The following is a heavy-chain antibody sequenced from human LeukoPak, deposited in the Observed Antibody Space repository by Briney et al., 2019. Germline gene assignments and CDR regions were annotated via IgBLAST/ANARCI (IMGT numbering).Heavy chain of an antibody. CDR2: ISGSGSDT. V-gene: IGHV3-23*01. CDR3: ALFPIVGLPGAKQDLDC. Sequence: GGSLRLSCAASGFTFYDYAVNWVRQAPGKGLEWVSGISGSGSDTFYAESVKGRFTISRDSSTHTLYLQIHSLRVEDTAVYYCALFPIVGLPGAKQDLDCWGQGTLVTVPS. D-gene: IGHD2-15*01. CDR1: GFTFYDYA. J-gene: IGHJ4*02.